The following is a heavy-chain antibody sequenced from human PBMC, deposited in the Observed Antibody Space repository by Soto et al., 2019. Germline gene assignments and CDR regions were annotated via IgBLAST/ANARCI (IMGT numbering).Heavy chain of an antibody. CDR1: GFTFDDYA. J-gene: IGHJ6*02. V-gene: IGHV3-9*01. Sequence: EVQLVASGGGLVQPGRSLRLSCAASGFTFDDYAMHWVRQAPGKGLEWVSGISWNSGSIGYADSVKGRFTISRDNAKNSLYLQMNSLRAEDTALYYCAKDTTMSGGMDVWGQGTTVTVSS. D-gene: IGHD5-12*01. CDR3: AKDTTMSGGMDV. CDR2: ISWNSGSI.